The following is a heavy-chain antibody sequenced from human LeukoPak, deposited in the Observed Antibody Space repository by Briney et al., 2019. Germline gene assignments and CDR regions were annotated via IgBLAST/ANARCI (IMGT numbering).Heavy chain of an antibody. CDR1: GFSISGHG. D-gene: IGHD3-16*02. CDR3: ARDWRDRSFDP. CDR2: IGTAGDI. V-gene: IGHV3-13*01. J-gene: IGHJ5*02. Sequence: GGSLRLSCAASGFSISGHGMLWVRQATGKGLEWVSGIGTAGDIYYTGSVKGRFTISRENAKNSLYLQMNSLRVEDTAVYYCARDWRDRSFDPWGQGILVTVSS.